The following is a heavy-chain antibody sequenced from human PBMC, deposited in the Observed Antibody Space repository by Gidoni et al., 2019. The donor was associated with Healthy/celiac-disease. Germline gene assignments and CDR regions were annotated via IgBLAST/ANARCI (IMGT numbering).Heavy chain of an antibody. CDR3: ARGSVDTAMVTLDY. CDR2: INHSGST. CDR1: GGSFSGYY. V-gene: IGHV4-34*01. J-gene: IGHJ4*02. Sequence: QVQLQQWGAGLLKPSETLSLTCAVYGGSFSGYYWSWIRQPPGKGLGWIGEINHSGSTNYNPSLKSRVTISVDTSKNQFSLKLSSVTAADTAVYYCARGSVDTAMVTLDYWGQGTLVTVSS. D-gene: IGHD5-18*01.